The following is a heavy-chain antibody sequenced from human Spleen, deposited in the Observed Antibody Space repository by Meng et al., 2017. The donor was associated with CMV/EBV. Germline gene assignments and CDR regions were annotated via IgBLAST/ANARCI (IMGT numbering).Heavy chain of an antibody. D-gene: IGHD2-21*02. CDR2: ISAYNGNT. CDR1: GYTFTSYG. Sequence: ASVKVSCKASGYTFTSYGISWVRQAPGQGLEWMGWISAYNGNTNYAQKVQGRVIMTTDTSTSTTFMELRSLRSDDTAVYYCAREGEQLTAFDYWGQGTLVTVSS. CDR3: AREGEQLTAFDY. J-gene: IGHJ4*02. V-gene: IGHV1-18*01.